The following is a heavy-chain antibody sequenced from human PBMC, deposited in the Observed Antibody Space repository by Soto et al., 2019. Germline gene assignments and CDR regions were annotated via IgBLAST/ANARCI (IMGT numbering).Heavy chain of an antibody. J-gene: IGHJ6*02. V-gene: IGHV4-30-4*01. CDR2: IYYSGST. Sequence: KASETLSLTCTVSGGSISSGDYYWSWIRQPPGKGLEWIGNIYYSGSTYYNPSLKSRVMISLDTSKNLFSLKLSSVTAADTAVYFCARDRYYGSGTYYNFYYGMDVWGQGTTVTVSS. CDR3: ARDRYYGSGTYYNFYYGMDV. D-gene: IGHD3-10*01. CDR1: GGSISSGDYY.